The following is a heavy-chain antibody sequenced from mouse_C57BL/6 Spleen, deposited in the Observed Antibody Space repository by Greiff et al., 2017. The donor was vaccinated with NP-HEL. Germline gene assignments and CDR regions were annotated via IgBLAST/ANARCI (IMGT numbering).Heavy chain of an antibody. CDR1: GYTFTDYY. CDR2: INPNNGGT. J-gene: IGHJ4*01. D-gene: IGHD2-4*01. Sequence: EVQLQQSGPELVKPGASVKISCKASGYTFTDYYMNWVKQSHGKSLEWIGDINPNNGGTSYNQKFKVKATLTVDKSSSTAYMGLRSLTSEDSAVYYCARPYDYDGDYYAMDYWGQGTSVTVSS. V-gene: IGHV1-26*01. CDR3: ARPYDYDGDYYAMDY.